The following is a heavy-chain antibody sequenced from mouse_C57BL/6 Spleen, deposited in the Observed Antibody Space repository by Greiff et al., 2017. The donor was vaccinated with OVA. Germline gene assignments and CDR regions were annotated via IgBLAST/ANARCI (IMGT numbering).Heavy chain of an antibody. CDR3: TGPDWFAY. CDR1: GFTFSNYW. Sequence: EVQLQESGGGLVQPGGSMKLSCVASGFTFSNYWMNWVRQSPEKGLEWVAQISLKSDNYATNYAESVKGRFTIARDESKSSVYRQMNNLRAEDTGIYYCTGPDWFAYWGQGTLVTVSA. J-gene: IGHJ3*01. V-gene: IGHV6-3*01. CDR2: ISLKSDNYAT.